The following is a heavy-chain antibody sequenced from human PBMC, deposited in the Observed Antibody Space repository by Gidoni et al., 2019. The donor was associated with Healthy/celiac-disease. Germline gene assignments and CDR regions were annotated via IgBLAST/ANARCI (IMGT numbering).Heavy chain of an antibody. V-gene: IGHV1-18*01. D-gene: IGHD3-22*01. CDR3: ARAPPTYYYDSSGHFDY. J-gene: IGHJ4*02. CDR1: GYTFTSYC. CDR2: ISAYNGNT. Sequence: QVPLVQSGAEVKKPGSSVKVSCKASGYTFTSYCISWVRQAPGQGLEWMGWISAYNGNTNYAQKLQGRVTMTTDTSTSTAYMELRSLRSDDTAVYYCARAPPTYYYDSSGHFDYWGQGTLVTVSS.